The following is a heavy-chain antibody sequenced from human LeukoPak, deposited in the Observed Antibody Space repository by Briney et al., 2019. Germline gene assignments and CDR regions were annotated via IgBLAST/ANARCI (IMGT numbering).Heavy chain of an antibody. J-gene: IGHJ4*02. CDR1: GFTFSSYS. Sequence: PGRSLRLSCAASGFTFSSYSMNWVRQAPGKGLEWVSSISTSGSYIYYADSVKGRFTISRDNAKNSLYLQMNSLRAEDTAVYYCARLGELSQFDYWGQGTLVTVSS. CDR3: ARLGELSQFDY. D-gene: IGHD3-16*02. CDR2: ISTSGSYI. V-gene: IGHV3-21*01.